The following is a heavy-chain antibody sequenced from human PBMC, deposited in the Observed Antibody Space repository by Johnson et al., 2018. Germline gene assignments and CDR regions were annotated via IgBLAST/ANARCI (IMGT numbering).Heavy chain of an antibody. D-gene: IGHD2-2*01. CDR3: AKDHLGIVVVPAADNWFDP. Sequence: EVQLVESGGGLVQPGGSXRLSCAASGFTFSSYAMSWVRQAPGKGLEWVSAISGSGGSTYYADSVKGRFTISRDNSKNTPYLQMNSLRAEDTAVYYCAKDHLGIVVVPAADNWFDPWGQGTLVTVSS. V-gene: IGHV3-23*04. J-gene: IGHJ5*02. CDR2: ISGSGGST. CDR1: GFTFSSYA.